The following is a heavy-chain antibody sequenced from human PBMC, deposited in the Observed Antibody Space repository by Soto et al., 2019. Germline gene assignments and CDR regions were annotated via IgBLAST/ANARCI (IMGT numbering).Heavy chain of an antibody. Sequence: PGGSLRLSCAASGFTFDDYTMHWVRQAPGKGLEWVSLISWDGGSTYYADSVKGRFTISRDNSKNSLYLQMNSLRTEDTALYYCAKAVSIEMATSYFDYWGQGTLVTVSS. CDR2: ISWDGGST. D-gene: IGHD5-12*01. J-gene: IGHJ4*02. CDR3: AKAVSIEMATSYFDY. CDR1: GFTFDDYT. V-gene: IGHV3-43*01.